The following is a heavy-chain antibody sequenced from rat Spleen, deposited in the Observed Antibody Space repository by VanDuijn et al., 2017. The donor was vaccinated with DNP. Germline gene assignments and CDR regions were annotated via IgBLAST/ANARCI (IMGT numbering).Heavy chain of an antibody. V-gene: IGHV2-77*01. CDR1: GFSLTSYG. J-gene: IGHJ3*01. CDR2: IWGDGST. Sequence: QVQMKETGPGLVQTTQTLSVTCTVSGFSLTSYGVHWVRQAPGKGLEWMGIIWGDGSTNYNSALKYRLSISRDTSKSQVFITMNSLQTDDTAVYYCGGYYLSAFAYWGQGTLVTVSS. CDR3: GGYYLSAFAY. D-gene: IGHD1-6*01.